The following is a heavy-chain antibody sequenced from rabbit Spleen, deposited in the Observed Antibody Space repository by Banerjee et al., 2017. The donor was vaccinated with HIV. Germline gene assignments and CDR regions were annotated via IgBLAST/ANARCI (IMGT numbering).Heavy chain of an antibody. J-gene: IGHJ3*01. D-gene: IGHD1-1*01. V-gene: IGHV1S45*01. CDR3: ARNPYGSSISI. Sequence: QEQLEESGGGLVKPEGSLTLTCTASGFSFSSSYWICWVRQAPGKGLEWIACIYAGSSGSTYYATWAKGRFTISKTSSTTVTLQMTSLTAADTATYFCARNPYGSSISIWGQGTLVTVS. CDR2: IYAGSSGST. CDR1: GFSFSSSYW.